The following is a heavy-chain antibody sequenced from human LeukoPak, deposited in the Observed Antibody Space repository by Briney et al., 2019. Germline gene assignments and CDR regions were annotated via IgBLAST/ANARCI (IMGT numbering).Heavy chain of an antibody. V-gene: IGHV3-53*01. CDR1: GFTVSSNY. CDR2: IYSGGST. D-gene: IGHD6-19*01. Sequence: GGSLRLSCAASGFTVSSNYMSWVRQAPGKGLEWVSVIYSGGSTYYADSVKGRFTISRDNSKNTLYLQMNSLRAEGTAVYYCARQAVAGTYAFDIWGQGTMVTVSS. CDR3: ARQAVAGTYAFDI. J-gene: IGHJ3*02.